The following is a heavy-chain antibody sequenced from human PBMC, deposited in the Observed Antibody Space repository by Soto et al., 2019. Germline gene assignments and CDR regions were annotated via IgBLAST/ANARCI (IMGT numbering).Heavy chain of an antibody. CDR1: GVSISSGGYY. J-gene: IGHJ5*02. D-gene: IGHD2-15*01. V-gene: IGHV4-31*03. Sequence: PSETLSLTCTVSGVSISSGGYYWSWIRQHPGKGLEWIGYIYYSGSTYYNPSLKSRVTISVDTSKNQFSLKLSSVTAADTAVYYCARFIPPRLGYCSGGSCYSDWFDPWGQGTLVTVSS. CDR3: ARFIPPRLGYCSGGSCYSDWFDP. CDR2: IYYSGST.